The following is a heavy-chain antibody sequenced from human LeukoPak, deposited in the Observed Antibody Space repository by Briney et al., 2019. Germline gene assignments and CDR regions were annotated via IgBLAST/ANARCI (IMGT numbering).Heavy chain of an antibody. V-gene: IGHV4-59*08. D-gene: IGHD6-13*01. CDR2: IYYTGST. Sequence: TSETLSLTCTVSGFTISSYYWSWIRQPPGKGLEWIGYIYYTGSTKYNASLKSRVTISVDTSKTQFSLKLSSVTAADTAVYYCARLRPSIGAAGTFDYWGQGTLVTVSS. CDR1: GFTISSYY. J-gene: IGHJ4*02. CDR3: ARLRPSIGAAGTFDY.